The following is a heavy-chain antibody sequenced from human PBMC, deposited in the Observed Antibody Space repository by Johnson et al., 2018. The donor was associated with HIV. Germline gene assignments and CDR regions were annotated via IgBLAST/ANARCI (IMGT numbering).Heavy chain of an antibody. CDR2: ISRSGSTI. J-gene: IGHJ3*02. CDR3: ARDWPPRPSITMTLDAFDI. D-gene: IGHD3-22*01. CDR1: GFTFSDYY. V-gene: IGHV3-11*01. Sequence: QEKLVESGGGLVKPGGSLRLSCAASGFTFSDYYMTWIRQAPGKGLEWVSYISRSGSTIYYADSVKGRFTISRDNAKNSLYLQMNSLRAEDTALYYCARDWPPRPSITMTLDAFDIWGQGTMVTVSS.